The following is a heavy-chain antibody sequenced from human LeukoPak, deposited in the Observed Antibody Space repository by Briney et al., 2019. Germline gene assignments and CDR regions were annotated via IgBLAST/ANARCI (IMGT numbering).Heavy chain of an antibody. CDR1: GGSISSYY. CDR3: ARRGYSYGTVDY. D-gene: IGHD5-18*01. V-gene: IGHV4-59*01. J-gene: IGHJ4*02. CDR2: IYYSGST. Sequence: SETLSLTCTVSGGSISSYYWSWIRQPPGKGLEWIGYIYYSGSTNYNPSLKSRVTISVDTSKNQFSLKLSSVTAADTAVYYCARRGYSYGTVDYWGQGTLVTVSS.